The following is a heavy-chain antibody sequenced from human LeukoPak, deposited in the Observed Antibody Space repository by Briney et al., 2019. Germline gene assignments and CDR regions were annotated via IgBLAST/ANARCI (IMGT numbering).Heavy chain of an antibody. Sequence: GRSLRLSCAASGFTFTTYGMHWVRQAPGKGLEWVAVIWYDGSDKYYADSAKGRFTISRDNSKNTLYLQMNSLKVEDTAVYYCARDARDTVMLTADYWGQGTLVTVSS. V-gene: IGHV3-33*01. D-gene: IGHD5-18*01. CDR2: IWYDGSDK. J-gene: IGHJ4*02. CDR1: GFTFTTYG. CDR3: ARDARDTVMLTADY.